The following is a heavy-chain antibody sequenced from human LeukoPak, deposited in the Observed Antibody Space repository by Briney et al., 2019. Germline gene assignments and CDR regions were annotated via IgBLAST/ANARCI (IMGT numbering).Heavy chain of an antibody. CDR2: INPNSGGT. CDR1: GYTFTGYY. D-gene: IGHD3-22*01. CDR3: ARDYYDSSGYYYFDY. V-gene: IGHV1-2*02. Sequence: ASVKVSCKASGYTFTGYYMHWVRQAPGQGLEWMGRINPNSGGTNYAQKFQGRVTMTRDTSISTAYMELGRLGSDDTAVYYCARDYYDSSGYYYFDYWGQGTLVTVSS. J-gene: IGHJ4*02.